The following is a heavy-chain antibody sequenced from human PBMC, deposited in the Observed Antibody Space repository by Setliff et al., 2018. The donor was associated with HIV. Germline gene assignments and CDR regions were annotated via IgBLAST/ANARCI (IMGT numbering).Heavy chain of an antibody. CDR1: GGSISGSSYY. J-gene: IGHJ5*02. Sequence: SETLSLTCSVSGGSISGSSYYWGWIRQPPGKGLEWIGSVYHSGSTYYNPSLKRRVTISVDKSKNQFSVKLRSVTAADTAVYYCARDMTNYYDRSGSFGWFAPWGQGTPVTVSS. D-gene: IGHD3-22*01. CDR3: ARDMTNYYDRSGSFGWFAP. CDR2: VYHSGST. V-gene: IGHV4-39*07.